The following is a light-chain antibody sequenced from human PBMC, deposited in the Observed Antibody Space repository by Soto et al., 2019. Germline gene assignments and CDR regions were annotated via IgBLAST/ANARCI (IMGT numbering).Light chain of an antibody. V-gene: IGKV3-20*01. J-gene: IGKJ3*01. Sequence: EIVLTQSPGTLSLSPGERATLSCRASQSVSSSYLAWYQQKPGQAPRLLIYGASSRATGIPDRFSGSGSGTDFTHTISRLESEDLAVYYCQQYGNSPFTFGPGTKVDIK. CDR3: QQYGNSPFT. CDR2: GAS. CDR1: QSVSSSY.